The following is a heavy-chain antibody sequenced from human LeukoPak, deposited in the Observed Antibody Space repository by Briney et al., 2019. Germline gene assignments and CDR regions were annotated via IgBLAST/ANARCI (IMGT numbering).Heavy chain of an antibody. D-gene: IGHD2-21*02. CDR2: IYSGGGT. CDR1: GFTVSSNY. J-gene: IGHJ3*02. Sequence: QAGGSLRLSCAASGFTVSSNYMSWVRQAPGKGLGWVSVIYSGGGTYYADSVMGRFTISRDDSKNTLYLQMNSLRAEDTAVYYCARDCGGDCSDAFDIWGQGTMVTVSS. V-gene: IGHV3-53*01. CDR3: ARDCGGDCSDAFDI.